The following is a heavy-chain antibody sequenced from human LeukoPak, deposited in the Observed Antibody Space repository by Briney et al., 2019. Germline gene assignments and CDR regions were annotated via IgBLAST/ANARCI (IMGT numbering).Heavy chain of an antibody. V-gene: IGHV3-23*05. D-gene: IGHD6-19*01. CDR3: SKDVVPDSGWDLDY. J-gene: IGHJ4*02. CDR1: GFSFSTYS. Sequence: GGSLRLSCTASGFSFSTYSMTWVRQGPGKGLEWVSSIYNSGSKTFYADSVKGRFTISRDNSKNTLYLQMNSLTAEDTAIYYCSKDVVPDSGWDLDYWGQGTLVTVSS. CDR2: IYNSGSKT.